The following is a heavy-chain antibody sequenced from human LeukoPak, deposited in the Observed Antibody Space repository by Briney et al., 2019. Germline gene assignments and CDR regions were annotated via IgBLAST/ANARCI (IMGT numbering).Heavy chain of an antibody. CDR1: GYTFSSYT. D-gene: IGHD3-3*01. CDR2: IIPIFGTA. Sequence: SVKVSCKASGYTFSSYTINWVRQAPGQGLEWMGGIIPIFGTANYAQKFQGRVTITADESTSTAYMELSSLRSEDTAVYYCSTGVITIFGVVNPSVYYMDVWGKGTTVTVSS. V-gene: IGHV1-69*13. J-gene: IGHJ6*03. CDR3: STGVITIFGVVNPSVYYMDV.